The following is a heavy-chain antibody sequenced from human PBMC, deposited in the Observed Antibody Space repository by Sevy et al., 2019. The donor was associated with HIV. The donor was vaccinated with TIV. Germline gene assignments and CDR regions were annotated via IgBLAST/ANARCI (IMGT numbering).Heavy chain of an antibody. CDR2: ISSGSTYT. J-gene: IGHJ4*02. CDR1: GFTFSAYY. CDR3: ARSRSNYGDYYFDY. Sequence: GSLRLSCAASGFTFSAYYMTWIRQAPGKGLEWVSYISSGSTYTNYADSVKGRSTVSRDNAKNSLYLQMNSLRAEDTAVYYCARSRSNYGDYYFDYWGQGTLVTVSS. V-gene: IGHV3-11*06. D-gene: IGHD4-17*01.